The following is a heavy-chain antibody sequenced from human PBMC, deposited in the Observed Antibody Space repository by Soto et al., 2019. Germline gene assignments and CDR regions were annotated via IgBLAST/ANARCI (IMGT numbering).Heavy chain of an antibody. CDR1: GYTFTSYY. D-gene: IGHD2-21*02. CDR2: INPSGGST. V-gene: IGHV1-46*01. CDR3: AIDCGGDCYSFMDAFDI. J-gene: IGHJ3*02. Sequence: QVQLVQSGAEVKKPGASVKVSCKASGYTFTSYYMHWVRQAPGQGLEWMGIINPSGGSTSYAQKFQGRVTMTRDTSTSTVYMELSSLRSEDTAVYYCAIDCGGDCYSFMDAFDIWGQGTMVTVSS.